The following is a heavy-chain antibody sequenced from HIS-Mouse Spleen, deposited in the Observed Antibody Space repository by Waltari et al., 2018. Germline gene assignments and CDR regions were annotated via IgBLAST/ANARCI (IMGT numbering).Heavy chain of an antibody. J-gene: IGHJ4*02. CDR1: GCPVSRNY. Sequence: EVQLVESGGGLVQPGGSLRLPCAASGCPVSRNYMSRVRQAPGKGLDWFSVIYSGGSTYYADSVKGRFTISRDNSKNTLYLQMNSLRAEDTAVYYCARRRTGDRYFDYWGQGTLVTVSS. D-gene: IGHD7-27*01. CDR3: ARRRTGDRYFDY. V-gene: IGHV3-66*04. CDR2: IYSGGST.